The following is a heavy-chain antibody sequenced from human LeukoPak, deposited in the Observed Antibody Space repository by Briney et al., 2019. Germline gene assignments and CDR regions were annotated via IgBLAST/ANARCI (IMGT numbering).Heavy chain of an antibody. Sequence: SETLSLTCTVSGGSFSSYYWSWIRQPPGKGLEWIGSIYSSGSTYYNPSLKSRVTISLDTSKNQFSLNLSSVTAADTAVYYCARSATVTTGYFDYWGQGTLVSVSS. CDR2: IYSSGST. CDR3: ARSATVTTGYFDY. J-gene: IGHJ4*02. V-gene: IGHV4-39*07. D-gene: IGHD4-17*01. CDR1: GGSFSSYY.